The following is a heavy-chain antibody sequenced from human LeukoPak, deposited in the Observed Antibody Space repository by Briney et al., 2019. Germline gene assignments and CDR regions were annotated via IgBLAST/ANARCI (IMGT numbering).Heavy chain of an antibody. D-gene: IGHD3/OR15-3a*01. CDR2: INLSGDTK. CDR1: GFIFSDHY. Sequence: PGGSLRLSCAGPGFIFSDHYMSWIRQAPGEGLEWVSFINLSGDTKDYEDSVKGRFTISRDNAKNSLYLQMSSLRAGDTAVYYCARERYDYLTGNRGFDYWGPGTLVTVSS. CDR3: ARERYDYLTGNRGFDY. V-gene: IGHV3-11*01. J-gene: IGHJ4*02.